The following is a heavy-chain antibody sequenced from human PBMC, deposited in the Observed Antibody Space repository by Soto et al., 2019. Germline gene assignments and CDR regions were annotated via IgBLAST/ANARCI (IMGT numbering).Heavy chain of an antibody. D-gene: IGHD3-10*01. CDR2: ISGSGGST. Sequence: EVQLLESGGGLVQPGGSLRLSCAASGFTFSSYAMSWVRQAPGKGLEWVSAISGSGGSTYYADSVKGRFTISRDNSKNTLYLQMNSLRAEYTAVYYCAKGDYYGSGSYYKSFVAGVAANSDPFDYWGQGTLVTVSS. CDR3: AKGDYYGSGSYYKSFVAGVAANSDPFDY. J-gene: IGHJ4*02. V-gene: IGHV3-23*01. CDR1: GFTFSSYA.